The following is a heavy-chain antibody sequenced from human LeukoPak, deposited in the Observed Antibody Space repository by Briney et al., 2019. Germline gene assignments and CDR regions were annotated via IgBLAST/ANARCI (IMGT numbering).Heavy chain of an antibody. J-gene: IGHJ4*02. D-gene: IGHD6-19*01. V-gene: IGHV3-21*01. CDR1: GFTFSSYS. CDR2: ISSSSSYI. CDR3: ARGSSGEFF. Sequence: PGGSLRLSCAASGFTFSSYSMNWVRQAPGKGLEWVSSISSSSSYIHYADSVKGRFTISRDNAKNSLYLQMNSLRAEDTAVYYCARGSSGEFFWGQGTLVTVSS.